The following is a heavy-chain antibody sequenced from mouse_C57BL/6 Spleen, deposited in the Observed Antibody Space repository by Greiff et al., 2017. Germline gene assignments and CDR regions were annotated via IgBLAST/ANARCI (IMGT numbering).Heavy chain of an antibody. CDR2: IYPGDGDT. D-gene: IGHD2-3*01. Sequence: QVQLKESGPELVKPGASVKISCKASGYAFSSSWMNWVKQRPGKGLEWIGRIYPGDGDTNYNGKFKGKATLTADKSSSTAYMQLSSLTSEDSAVYFCARWADGYSSYWYFDVWGTGTTVTVSS. J-gene: IGHJ1*03. CDR1: GYAFSSSW. V-gene: IGHV1-82*01. CDR3: ARWADGYSSYWYFDV.